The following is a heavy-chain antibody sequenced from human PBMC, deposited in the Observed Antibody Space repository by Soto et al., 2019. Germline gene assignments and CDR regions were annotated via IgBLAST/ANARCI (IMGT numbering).Heavy chain of an antibody. CDR1: GFTFSNYG. CDR2: IWYDGSND. Sequence: GGSLRLSCAASGFTFSNYGMHWVRQAPGKGLEWVAIIWYDGSNDYYVDSVKGRFTISRDNSKNTLYLQMNSLRAEDTAVYYCAKEFVVKSMDVWGQGTTVTVSS. J-gene: IGHJ6*02. V-gene: IGHV3-33*06. CDR3: AKEFVVKSMDV. D-gene: IGHD2-15*01.